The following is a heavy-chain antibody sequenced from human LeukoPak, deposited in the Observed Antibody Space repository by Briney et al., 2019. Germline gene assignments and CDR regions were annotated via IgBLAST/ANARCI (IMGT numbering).Heavy chain of an antibody. CDR2: IWYDGSNK. J-gene: IGHJ4*02. CDR3: AVIVPGSYFDY. Sequence: GGSLRLSCAASGFTFSSYGMHWVRQAPGKGLEWVAVIWYDGSNKCYADSVKGRFTISRDNSKNTLYLQMNSLRAEDTAVYYCAVIVPGSYFDYWGQGTLVTVSS. CDR1: GFTFSSYG. D-gene: IGHD3-22*01. V-gene: IGHV3-33*01.